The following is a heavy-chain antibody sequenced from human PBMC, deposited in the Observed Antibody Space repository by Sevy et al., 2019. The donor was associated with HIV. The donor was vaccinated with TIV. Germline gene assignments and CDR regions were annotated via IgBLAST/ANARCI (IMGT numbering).Heavy chain of an antibody. J-gene: IGHJ6*02. CDR1: GGSISSYF. Sequence: SETQSLTCTVSGGSISSYFYSWIRQPPGKGLEWIGNVYYSRSTNYNPSLTSRVTISVDTSKNQFSLELSSVTAADTAVYYCARQGSSAYFNYYAMDVWGQGTTVTVSS. D-gene: IGHD6-6*01. CDR3: ARQGSSAYFNYYAMDV. V-gene: IGHV4-59*08. CDR2: VYYSRST.